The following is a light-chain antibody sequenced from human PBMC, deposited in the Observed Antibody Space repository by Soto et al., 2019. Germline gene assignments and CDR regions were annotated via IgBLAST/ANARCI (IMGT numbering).Light chain of an antibody. CDR2: GNT. CDR3: QSHDSSLNSWV. CDR1: SSNIGAAYD. J-gene: IGLJ3*02. V-gene: IGLV1-40*01. Sequence: QSVLTQPPSMSGAPGQSVTISCTGSSSNIGAAYDVHWYQHLPGTAPKLLIYGNTNRPSGVPDRFSGSKSGTSASLAITGLQAEDEADYYCQSHDSSLNSWVFGGGTKLTVL.